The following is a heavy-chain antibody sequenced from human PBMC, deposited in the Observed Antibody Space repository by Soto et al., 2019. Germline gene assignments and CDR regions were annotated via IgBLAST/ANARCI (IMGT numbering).Heavy chain of an antibody. Sequence: ASVKVSCKASGYTFTTYAMHWVRQAPGQRFEWMGWINAGNGNTKYSQKFQGRVTITTDTSASTAYMELSSLRSEDTAVYYCAREGYSSSWHLEDYWGQGTLVTVSS. CDR1: GYTFTTYA. CDR2: INAGNGNT. J-gene: IGHJ4*02. V-gene: IGHV1-3*01. CDR3: AREGYSSSWHLEDY. D-gene: IGHD6-13*01.